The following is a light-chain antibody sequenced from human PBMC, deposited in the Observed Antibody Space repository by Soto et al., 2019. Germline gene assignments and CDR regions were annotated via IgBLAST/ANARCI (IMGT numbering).Light chain of an antibody. V-gene: IGKV3-11*01. CDR3: QQRSNWWT. J-gene: IGKJ1*01. CDR1: QNISTS. CDR2: DAS. Sequence: EIVLTQSPATLSLSPGERATLSCKSSQNISTSLAWYQQKPGQAPRLLIYDASDRATGIPARFSGSGSGTDFTLTISSLEPEDFAVYYCQQRSNWWTFGQGTKVDI.